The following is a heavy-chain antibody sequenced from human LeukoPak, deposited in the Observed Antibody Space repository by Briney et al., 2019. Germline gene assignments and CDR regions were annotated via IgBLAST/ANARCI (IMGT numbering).Heavy chain of an antibody. CDR2: INPNSGGT. CDR3: ARAPPYCSSTSCLRNWFDP. Sequence: ASVKVSCKASGYTFTGYYMHWVRQAPGQGLEWMGWINPNSGGTNYAQKFQGRVTMARDTSISTAYMELSRLRSDDTAMYYCARAPPYCSSTSCLRNWFDPWGQGTLVTVSS. CDR1: GYTFTGYY. V-gene: IGHV1-2*02. J-gene: IGHJ5*02. D-gene: IGHD2-2*01.